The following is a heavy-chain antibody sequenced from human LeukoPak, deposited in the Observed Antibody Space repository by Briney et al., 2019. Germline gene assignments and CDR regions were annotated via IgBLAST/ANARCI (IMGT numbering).Heavy chain of an antibody. CDR1: GFTFSSYG. D-gene: IGHD3-10*01. J-gene: IGHJ5*01. CDR2: ISLDGSRK. V-gene: IGHV3-33*05. Sequence: GGSLRLSCAASGFTFSSYGMHWVRQAPGRGLEWLTFISLDGSRKSYADSVKGRFTFSRDDSKNTLYLEMNSLRAEDMATYYCARDRAVSWLDSWGLGTLVTVSS. CDR3: ARDRAVSWLDS.